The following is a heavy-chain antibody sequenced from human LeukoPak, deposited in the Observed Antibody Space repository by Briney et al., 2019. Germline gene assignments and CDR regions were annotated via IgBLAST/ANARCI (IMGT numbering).Heavy chain of an antibody. CDR3: ARDGTTVIDFDY. D-gene: IGHD4-17*01. J-gene: IGHJ4*02. V-gene: IGHV3-7*01. CDR2: IKQDGSEK. CDR1: GFSFNRYW. Sequence: GGSLRLSCVVSGFSFNRYWMSWVRQAPGKGLEWVANIKQDGSEKNYVDSAKGRFTLSRDNAKNSLYLQMNSLRVEDTAAYYCARDGTTVIDFDYWGQGTLVTVSS.